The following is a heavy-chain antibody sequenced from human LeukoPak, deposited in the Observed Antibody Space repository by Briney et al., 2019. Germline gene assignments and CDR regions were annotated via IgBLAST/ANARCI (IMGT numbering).Heavy chain of an antibody. V-gene: IGHV4-59*01. CDR3: AGAIYDSSGYYYLDY. J-gene: IGHJ4*02. Sequence: KPSETLSLTCTVSGGSISSYYWSWIRQPPGKGLEWIGYIYYSGSTNYSPSLKSRVTISVDTSKNQFSLKLSSVTAADTAVYYCAGAIYDSSGYYYLDYWGQGTLVTVSS. D-gene: IGHD3-22*01. CDR1: GGSISSYY. CDR2: IYYSGST.